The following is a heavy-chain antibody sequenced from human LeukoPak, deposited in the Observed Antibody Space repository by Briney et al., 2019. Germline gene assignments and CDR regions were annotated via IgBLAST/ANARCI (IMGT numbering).Heavy chain of an antibody. CDR2: IYYSGST. V-gene: IGHV4-31*03. CDR3: ASAKFSGSHPTDVTE. Sequence: PSQTLSLTCTVSGGSISSGGYYWSWIRQHPGKGLEWIGYIYYSGSTYYNPSLKSRVTISVDTSKNQFSLKLSSVTAADTAMYYCASAKFSGSHPTDVTEWGQGTLVTISS. J-gene: IGHJ4*02. CDR1: GGSISSGGYY. D-gene: IGHD1-26*01.